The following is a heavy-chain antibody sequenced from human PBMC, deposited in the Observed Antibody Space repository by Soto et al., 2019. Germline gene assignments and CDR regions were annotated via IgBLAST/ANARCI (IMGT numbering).Heavy chain of an antibody. Sequence: DVQLVESGGGLVQPGGSLRLSCAASGFTFSNYWMHWVRQAPGTGLMWVSRINSDGSNTYYADSVKGRFSVSRDNAKNTLYLQVNSLRAEDTAMYYCARGISGYWGLDFWGQGALVIVSS. CDR2: INSDGSNT. CDR3: ARGISGYWGLDF. CDR1: GFTFSNYW. J-gene: IGHJ4*02. D-gene: IGHD2-2*03. V-gene: IGHV3-74*01.